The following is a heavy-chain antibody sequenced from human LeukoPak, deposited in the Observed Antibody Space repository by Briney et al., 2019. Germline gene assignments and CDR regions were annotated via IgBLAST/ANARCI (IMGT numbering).Heavy chain of an antibody. V-gene: IGHV6-1*01. CDR1: GDSFSSNSAA. CDR3: ARETTWVLGVINPLDY. Sequence: SQTLSLTCAISGDSFSSNSAAWNWIRQSPSRVLDWLGRTYYRSNLINDYEVSVKSRMTINPDTSRNQFSLQLNSVTPEDTAVYYCARETTWVLGVINPLDYCGQGTLVTVSS. J-gene: IGHJ4*02. D-gene: IGHD3-10*01. CDR2: TYYRSNLIN.